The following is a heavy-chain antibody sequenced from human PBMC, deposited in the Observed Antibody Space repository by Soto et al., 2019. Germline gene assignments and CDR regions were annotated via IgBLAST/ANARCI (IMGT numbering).Heavy chain of an antibody. Sequence: QVQLVESGGGVVQPGRSLRLSCAVSGFTVNTYGMNWVRQAPGKGLEWVAVISRDGGTKFYADSVKGRFTISRDKSRNTLFLEMNSLRGDDMAVYYCTGEVASGYWGQGTLVTISS. J-gene: IGHJ4*02. CDR1: GFTVNTYG. V-gene: IGHV3-30*03. D-gene: IGHD2-8*02. CDR3: TGEVASGY. CDR2: ISRDGGTK.